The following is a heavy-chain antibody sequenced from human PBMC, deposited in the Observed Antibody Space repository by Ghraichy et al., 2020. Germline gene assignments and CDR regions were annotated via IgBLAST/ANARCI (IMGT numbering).Heavy chain of an antibody. CDR2: ISGSGGST. V-gene: IGHV3-23*01. Sequence: GESLNISCAASGFTFSFYALSWVRQAPGKGLEWVSGISGSGGSTYYAESVKGRFTISRDNSKNTVYLQMNSLRAEDTAVYYCAKDPLYYDILTGPTDYWGQGTLVTVSS. CDR1: GFTFSFYA. CDR3: AKDPLYYDILTGPTDY. J-gene: IGHJ4*02. D-gene: IGHD3-9*01.